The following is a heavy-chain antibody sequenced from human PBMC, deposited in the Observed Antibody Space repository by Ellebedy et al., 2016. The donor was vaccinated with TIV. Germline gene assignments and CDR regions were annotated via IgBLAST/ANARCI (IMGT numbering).Heavy chain of an antibody. Sequence: MPSETLSLTCTVSGGSISTYYWIWIRQPPGKGLEWIAYIYYSGSTNYHPSLKSRVTISVDTSKNQFSLKLTSVTAADTAVYYCAGGSSWKSKGKYWGQGTLVTVSS. CDR2: IYYSGST. CDR1: GGSISTYY. D-gene: IGHD6-13*01. J-gene: IGHJ4*02. V-gene: IGHV4-59*08. CDR3: AGGSSWKSKGKY.